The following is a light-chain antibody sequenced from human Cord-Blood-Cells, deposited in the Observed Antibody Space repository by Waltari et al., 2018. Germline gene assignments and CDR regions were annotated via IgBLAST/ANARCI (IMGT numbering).Light chain of an antibody. CDR1: SSDVGGYNY. V-gene: IGLV2-14*01. CDR2: DVS. Sequence: QSALNPPASVSGSPGQSITISCHGTSSDVGGYNYFSWYQQHPGKAPKLMIYDVSNRPSGVSNRFSGSKSGNTASLTISGLQAEDEADYYCSSYTSSSTLVVFGGGTKLTVL. J-gene: IGLJ2*01. CDR3: SSYTSSSTLVV.